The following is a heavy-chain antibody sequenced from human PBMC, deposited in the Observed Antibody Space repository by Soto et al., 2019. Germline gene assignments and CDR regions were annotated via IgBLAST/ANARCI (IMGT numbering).Heavy chain of an antibody. CDR1: GYTFANQG. CDR2: INVGNGVT. J-gene: IGHJ4*02. D-gene: IGHD3-10*01. V-gene: IGHV1-3*01. CDR3: ARDPLWFGELSSFDY. Sequence: ASVKASCKASGYTFANQGLHWVRQAPGHRLEWMGWINVGNGVTKYSQKFQGRVSISRDTSASTGYMELSSLTYEDTAVYYCARDPLWFGELSSFDYWGQGTLVTVSS.